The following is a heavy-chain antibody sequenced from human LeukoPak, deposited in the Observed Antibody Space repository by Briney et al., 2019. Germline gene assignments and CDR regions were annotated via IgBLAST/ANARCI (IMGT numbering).Heavy chain of an antibody. V-gene: IGHV3-11*06. CDR1: GFTFSDYY. Sequence: GGSLRLSCAASGFTFSDYYMSWIRQAPGKGLEWISYISSTGGYTNYADSVKGRFTISRDNAKTSLYLQMNSLRAEDTAVYYCARGYRAPDYWGQGTLVTVSS. CDR3: ARGYRAPDY. J-gene: IGHJ4*02. CDR2: ISSTGGYT. D-gene: IGHD4-11*01.